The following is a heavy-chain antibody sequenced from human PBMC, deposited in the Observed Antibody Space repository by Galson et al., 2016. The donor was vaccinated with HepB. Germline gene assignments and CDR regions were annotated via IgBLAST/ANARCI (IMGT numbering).Heavy chain of an antibody. Sequence: SLRLSCAVSGFTFINAWMNWVRQAPGKGLEWVGRSKSKNDGGAIDYAAPVEGRFTISRDDSRNSVYLQMDSLRADDTAVYFCATLGFCGTTTCNFWGQGTLVTVSS. CDR3: ATLGFCGTTTCNF. D-gene: IGHD2-2*01. J-gene: IGHJ4*02. CDR1: GFTFINAW. V-gene: IGHV3-15*07. CDR2: SKSKNDGGAI.